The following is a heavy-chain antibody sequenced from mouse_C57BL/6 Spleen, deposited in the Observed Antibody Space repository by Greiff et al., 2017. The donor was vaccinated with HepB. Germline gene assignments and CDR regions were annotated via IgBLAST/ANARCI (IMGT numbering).Heavy chain of an antibody. CDR1: GFTFTDYY. CDR3: ARWIYSNYVWYFDV. Sequence: EVKLEESGGGLVQPGGSLSLSCAASGFTFTDYYMSWVRQPPGKALEWLGFIRNKANGYTTEYSASVKGRFTISRDNSQSILYLQMNALRAEDSATYYCARWIYSNYVWYFDVWGTGTTVTVSS. V-gene: IGHV7-3*01. J-gene: IGHJ1*03. D-gene: IGHD2-5*01. CDR2: IRNKANGYTT.